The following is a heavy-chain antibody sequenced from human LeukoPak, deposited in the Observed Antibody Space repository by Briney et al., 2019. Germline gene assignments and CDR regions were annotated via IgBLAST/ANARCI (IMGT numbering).Heavy chain of an antibody. V-gene: IGHV3-9*01. D-gene: IGHD3-10*01. Sequence: TGGSLRLSCAASGFTFDDYAMHWLRQAPGKGLEWVSGISWNSGSIGYADSVKGRFTISRDNDKNSLYLQMNSLRAEDTALYYCAKGSMVRGVPFDYWGRGTLVTVSS. CDR2: ISWNSGSI. CDR1: GFTFDDYA. CDR3: AKGSMVRGVPFDY. J-gene: IGHJ4*02.